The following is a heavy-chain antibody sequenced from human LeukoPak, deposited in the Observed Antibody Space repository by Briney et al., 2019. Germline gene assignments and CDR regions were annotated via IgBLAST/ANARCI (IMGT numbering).Heavy chain of an antibody. CDR2: INWNGGST. D-gene: IGHD2-2*01. CDR3: ARGYCSSTSCYFDY. Sequence: GGSLRLSCAASGFTFDGYGMSWVRQAPGKELEWVSGINWNGGSTGYADSVKVRFTISRDNAKNSLYLQMNSLRAEDTALYYCARGYCSSTSCYFDYWGQGTLVTVSS. V-gene: IGHV3-20*04. J-gene: IGHJ4*02. CDR1: GFTFDGYG.